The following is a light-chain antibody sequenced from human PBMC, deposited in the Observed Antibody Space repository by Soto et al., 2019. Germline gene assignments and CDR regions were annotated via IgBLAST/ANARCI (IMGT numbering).Light chain of an antibody. V-gene: IGLV1-40*01. CDR1: SSNSGSGYD. CDR3: QAYDGSLSAVV. CDR2: GNS. Sequence: QAVVTQPPSVSGTPGQRVTISCTGSSSNSGSGYDVHWYQQLPGTAPKLLIYGNSNRPSGVPDRFSGSKSGTSASLAITGLQAEDEADYYCQAYDGSLSAVVFGGGTKVTVL. J-gene: IGLJ2*01.